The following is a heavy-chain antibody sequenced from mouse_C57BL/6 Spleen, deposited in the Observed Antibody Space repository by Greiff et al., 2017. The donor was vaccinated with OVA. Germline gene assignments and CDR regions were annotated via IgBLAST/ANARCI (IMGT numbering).Heavy chain of an antibody. CDR3: ARGYDGYY. CDR1: GYTFTSYW. CDR2: INPSSGYT. D-gene: IGHD2-3*01. J-gene: IGHJ2*01. Sequence: QVQLQQSGAELAQPGASVKLSCKASGYTFTSYWMHWVKQRPGQGLEWIGYINPSSGYTKYNQKFKDKATLTEDKSSSTAYMQLSSLTYEDSAVYYCARGYDGYYWGKGTTLTVSS. V-gene: IGHV1-7*01.